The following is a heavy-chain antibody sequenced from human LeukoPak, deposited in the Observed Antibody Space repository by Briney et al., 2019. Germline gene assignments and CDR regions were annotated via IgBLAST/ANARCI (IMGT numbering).Heavy chain of an antibody. CDR3: VRNLAVAGTCFDS. D-gene: IGHD6-19*01. J-gene: IGHJ4*02. CDR2: IKQDGSDR. CDR1: GFTFRHYW. Sequence: PGGSLRLSCAAAGFTFRHYWMSWVRQAPGTGLEWVANIKQDGSDRNYVASVRGRFTISRDNAESSLYLQMNSLRAEDTAVYYCVRNLAVAGTCFDSWGQGTLVTVSS. V-gene: IGHV3-7*03.